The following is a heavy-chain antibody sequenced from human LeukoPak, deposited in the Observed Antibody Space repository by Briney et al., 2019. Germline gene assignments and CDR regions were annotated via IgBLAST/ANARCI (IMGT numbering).Heavy chain of an antibody. D-gene: IGHD3-9*01. J-gene: IGHJ3*02. CDR1: GGSISSSSYY. V-gene: IGHV4-39*07. CDR2: IFYSGST. Sequence: PSETLSLTCTVSGGSISSSSYYWGWIRQPPGKGLEWIGSIFYSGSTYNNPSLKSRVTISVDTSKNQLSLKLNSVTAADTAVYYCARDTGYYDILTGYQHDAFDIWGQGTMVTVSS. CDR3: ARDTGYYDILTGYQHDAFDI.